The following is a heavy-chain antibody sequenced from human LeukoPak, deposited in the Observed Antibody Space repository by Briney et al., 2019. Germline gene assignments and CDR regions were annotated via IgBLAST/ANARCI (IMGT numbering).Heavy chain of an antibody. CDR2: IRYDGSNK. CDR3: ARDRGYDSSGYHDAFDI. J-gene: IGHJ3*02. CDR1: GFTFSSYG. Sequence: PGGSLRLSCAASGFTFSSYGMHWVRQAPGKGLEWVAFIRYDGSNKYYADSVKGRFTISRDNAKNSLYLQMNSLRAEDTAVYYCARDRGYDSSGYHDAFDIWGQGTMVTVSS. D-gene: IGHD3-22*01. V-gene: IGHV3-30*02.